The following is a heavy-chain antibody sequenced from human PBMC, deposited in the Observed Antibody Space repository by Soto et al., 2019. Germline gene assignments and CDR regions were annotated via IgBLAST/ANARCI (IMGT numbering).Heavy chain of an antibody. CDR3: ARDVVGATGYYYYYYGMDV. CDR1: GGTFSSYA. Sequence: ASVKVSCKASGGTFSSYAISWVRQAPGQGLEWMGGIIPIFGTANYAQKFQGRVTITADESTSTAYMELSSLRSEDTAVYYCARDVVGATGYYYYYYGMDVWGQGTTVTGSS. D-gene: IGHD1-26*01. CDR2: IIPIFGTA. V-gene: IGHV1-69*13. J-gene: IGHJ6*02.